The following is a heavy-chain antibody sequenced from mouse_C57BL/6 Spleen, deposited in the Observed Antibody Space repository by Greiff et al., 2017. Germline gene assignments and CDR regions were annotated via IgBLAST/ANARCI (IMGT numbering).Heavy chain of an antibody. J-gene: IGHJ2*01. CDR2: IDPSDSET. CDR1: GYTFTSYW. V-gene: IGHV1-52*01. Sequence: VQLQQPGAELVRPGSSVKLSCKASGYTFTSYWMHWVKQRPIQGLEWIGNIDPSDSETHYNQKFKDKATLTVDKSSSTAYMQLSSLTSEDSAVYYCARGYYGNYPYYFDYWGQGTTLTVSS. D-gene: IGHD2-1*01. CDR3: ARGYYGNYPYYFDY.